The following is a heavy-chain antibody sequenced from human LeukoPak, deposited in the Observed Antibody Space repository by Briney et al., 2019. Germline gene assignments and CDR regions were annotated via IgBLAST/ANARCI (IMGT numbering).Heavy chain of an antibody. D-gene: IGHD3-22*01. Sequence: ASVKVSCKASGGTFSSYAISWVRQAPGQGLEWMGRIIPIFGIANYAQKFQGRVTITADKSTSTAYMELSSLRSEDTAVYYCARDSYDSSGYYPAESDYWGQATLVTVSS. J-gene: IGHJ4*02. CDR3: ARDSYDSSGYYPAESDY. V-gene: IGHV1-69*04. CDR2: IIPIFGIA. CDR1: GGTFSSYA.